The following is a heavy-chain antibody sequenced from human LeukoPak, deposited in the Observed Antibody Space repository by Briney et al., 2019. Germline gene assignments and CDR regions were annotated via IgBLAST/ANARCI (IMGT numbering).Heavy chain of an antibody. V-gene: IGHV4-34*01. J-gene: IGHJ4*02. CDR1: GGSFSGYY. Sequence: SETLSLTCAVYGGSFSGYYWSWIRQPPGKGLEWIGEINHSGSTNYNPSLKSRVTISVDTSKNQFSLKLSSVTAADAALYYCARHKIWLPTYYFDYWGQGTLVTVSS. D-gene: IGHD3-9*01. CDR3: ARHKIWLPTYYFDY. CDR2: INHSGST.